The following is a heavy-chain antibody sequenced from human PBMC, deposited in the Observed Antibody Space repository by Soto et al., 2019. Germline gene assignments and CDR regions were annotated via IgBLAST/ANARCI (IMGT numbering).Heavy chain of an antibody. J-gene: IGHJ4*02. V-gene: IGHV3-23*01. D-gene: IGHD3-9*01. CDR3: AKTNDWYGDY. CDR2: VSGGGGSK. CDR1: GFSFSDYA. Sequence: EVQLLESGGGSVQPGGSLTLSCEASGFSFSDYALAWVRQAPGRGLEWVSTVSGGGGSKYYADSVKGRFTVSRDKSTNTVYLQMKSLRDDDTAVYYCAKTNDWYGDYWGQGTLVTVSS.